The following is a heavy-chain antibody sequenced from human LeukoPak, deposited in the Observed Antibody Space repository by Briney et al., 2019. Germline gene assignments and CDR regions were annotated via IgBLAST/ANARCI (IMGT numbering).Heavy chain of an antibody. CDR1: GFTFSSYG. V-gene: IGHV3-23*01. Sequence: GGSLRLSCAASGFTFSSYGMSWVRQAPGKGLEWVSAISGSGGSTYYADSVKGRFTISRDNSKNTLYLQMNSLRAEDTAVYYCAKENSYYYYYYMDVWGKGTMVTISS. CDR2: ISGSGGST. D-gene: IGHD1-7*01. J-gene: IGHJ6*03. CDR3: AKENSYYYYYYMDV.